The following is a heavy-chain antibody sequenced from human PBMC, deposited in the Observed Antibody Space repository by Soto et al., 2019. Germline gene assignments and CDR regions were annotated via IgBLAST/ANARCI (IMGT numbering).Heavy chain of an antibody. CDR3: ARHRFNYYDNTVYYYFDY. CDR1: GYTFTSYG. D-gene: IGHD3-22*01. J-gene: IGHJ4*01. Sequence: ASVKVSCKPSGYTFTSYGMSWVRQAPLQGPERMGWISGHNGNTNHPQSLQGRATMTTDTSRNTAYMELRSLRSDDTAVYYCARHRFNYYDNTVYYYFDYWGQ. V-gene: IGHV1-18*04. CDR2: ISGHNGNT.